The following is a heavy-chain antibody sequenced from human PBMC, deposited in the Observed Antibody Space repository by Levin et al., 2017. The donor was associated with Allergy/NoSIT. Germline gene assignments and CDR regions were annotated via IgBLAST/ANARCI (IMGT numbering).Heavy chain of an antibody. J-gene: IGHJ4*02. D-gene: IGHD3-10*01. Sequence: GGSLRLSCAVSGLIFSNYWMTWVRQAPGKGLEWVASIKQDGSEKYHVDSVKGRFTISRDNAKNSLYLQMNSLRIEDTAVYYCARDRYHGSGRYHRGLRFDYWGQGTLVTVSS. CDR2: IKQDGSEK. V-gene: IGHV3-7*04. CDR3: ARDRYHGSGRYHRGLRFDY. CDR1: GLIFSNYW.